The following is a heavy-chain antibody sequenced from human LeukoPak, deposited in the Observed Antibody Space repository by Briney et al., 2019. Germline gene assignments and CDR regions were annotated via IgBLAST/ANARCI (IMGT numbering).Heavy chain of an antibody. CDR1: GFTFSSYA. V-gene: IGHV3-23*01. Sequence: GGSLRLSCAASGFTFSSYAMSWVRQAPGKGLEWVSAISGSGGSTYYADSVKGRFTISRDNSKNTLYLQMNSLRAEDTVVYYCAKGGMVATSSDFDYWGQGTLVTVSS. J-gene: IGHJ4*02. D-gene: IGHD5-12*01. CDR3: AKGGMVATSSDFDY. CDR2: ISGSGGST.